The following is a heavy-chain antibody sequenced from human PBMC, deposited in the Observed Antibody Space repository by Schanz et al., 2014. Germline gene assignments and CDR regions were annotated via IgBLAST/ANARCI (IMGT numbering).Heavy chain of an antibody. V-gene: IGHV3-30*18. CDR2: ISHDGSNK. J-gene: IGHJ6*02. CDR3: AKDRQTTVNRVGYYYGMDV. CDR1: RFTFNAYD. D-gene: IGHD4-4*01. Sequence: QVHLVESGGGVVRPGGSLRLSCAASRFTFNAYDMYWIRQAPGKGLEWVALISHDGSNKNSADSVKGRFTISRDNSKNTLYLQMNSLRGDDTALYYCAKDRQTTVNRVGYYYGMDVWGQGTTVTVSS.